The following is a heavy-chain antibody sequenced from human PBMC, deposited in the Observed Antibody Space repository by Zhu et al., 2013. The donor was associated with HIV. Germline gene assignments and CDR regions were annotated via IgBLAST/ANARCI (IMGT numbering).Heavy chain of an antibody. J-gene: IGHJ4*02. Sequence: QVQLVQSGAEVKKPGASVKVSCKASGYTFTGYYMHWVRQAPGQGLEWMGWINPNSGGTNYAQKFQGWVTMTRDTSISTAYMELSRLRSDDTAVYYCARDSGKYCSGGSCYNSVDYWAREPWSPSPQ. CDR1: GYTFTGYY. V-gene: IGHV1-2*04. CDR2: INPNSGGT. CDR3: ARDSGKYCSGGSCYNSVDY. D-gene: IGHD2-15*01.